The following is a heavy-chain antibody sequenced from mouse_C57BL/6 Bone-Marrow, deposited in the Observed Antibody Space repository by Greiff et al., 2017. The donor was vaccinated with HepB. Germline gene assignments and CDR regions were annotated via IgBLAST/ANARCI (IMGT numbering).Heavy chain of an antibody. CDR1: GYTFTSYG. Sequence: QVQLQQSGAELARPGASVKLSCKASGYTFTSYGMSWVKQRTGQGLEWIGEIYPRSGNTYYNEKFKDKATLTADKSSSTAYMELRSLTSEDSAVFFCARAYYDYCTFAYWGQGTLVTVSA. CDR3: ARAYYDYCTFAY. D-gene: IGHD2-4*01. CDR2: IYPRSGNT. V-gene: IGHV1-81*01. J-gene: IGHJ3*01.